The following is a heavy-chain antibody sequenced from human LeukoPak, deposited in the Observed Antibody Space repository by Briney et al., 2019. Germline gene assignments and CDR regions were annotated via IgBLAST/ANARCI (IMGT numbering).Heavy chain of an antibody. CDR1: GFTFSSYA. J-gene: IGHJ6*02. D-gene: IGHD1-26*01. CDR3: VKDRSGSPLYGMDV. Sequence: AGGSLRLSCAGSGFTFSSYAMSWVRQAPGKGLEWVSTISGSGGAGTYYADSVKGRFTVSRDNSRNTLYLPMNSLRAEDTAVYYCVKDRSGSPLYGMDVWGQGTTVTVSS. CDR2: ISGSGGAGT. V-gene: IGHV3-23*01.